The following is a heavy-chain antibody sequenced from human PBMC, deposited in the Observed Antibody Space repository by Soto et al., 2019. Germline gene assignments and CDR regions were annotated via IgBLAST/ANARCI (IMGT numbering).Heavy chain of an antibody. D-gene: IGHD2-15*01. V-gene: IGHV4-39*02. J-gene: IGHJ4*02. CDR1: GGSISSYF. CDR3: ARERRSFGCSGGSCYSALVLYYFDY. CDR2: IYSSGGT. Sequence: SETLSLTCTVSGGSISSYFWGWIRQSPGKGLEWIGNIYSSGGTSYNPSLRSRVTISVDTSKNQFSLKLNSVIAADTAVYYCARERRSFGCSGGSCYSALVLYYFDYWGQGTLVTVSS.